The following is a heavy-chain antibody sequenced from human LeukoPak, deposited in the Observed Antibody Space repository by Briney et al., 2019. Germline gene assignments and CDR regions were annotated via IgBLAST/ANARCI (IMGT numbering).Heavy chain of an antibody. J-gene: IGHJ4*02. CDR1: GGSISSYC. D-gene: IGHD6-6*01. CDR3: AREDGNSSRSLGY. Sequence: PSETLSLTCTVSGGSISSYCWSWIRQPAGKGLEWIGRIHTTGIINYNPSLKSRVTMSVDTSKNQFSLNLTSVTAADTAVYYCAREDGNSSRSLGYWGQGTLVTVSS. CDR2: IHTTGII. V-gene: IGHV4-4*07.